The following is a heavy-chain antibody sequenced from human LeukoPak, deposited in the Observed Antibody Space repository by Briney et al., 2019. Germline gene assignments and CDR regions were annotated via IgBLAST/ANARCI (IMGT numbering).Heavy chain of an antibody. J-gene: IGHJ5*02. CDR2: INPDGSEK. D-gene: IGHD3-3*01. CDR3: ARGLRFLEDRGRP. Sequence: GGSLRLSCAVSGFTLSSDWMIWVRQAPGKGLEWVANINPDGSEKNYVDSVRGRFTISRDNAKNSLDLQMNSLRPEDTAVYYCARGLRFLEDRGRPWGQGTLVTVSS. CDR1: GFTLSSDW. V-gene: IGHV3-7*01.